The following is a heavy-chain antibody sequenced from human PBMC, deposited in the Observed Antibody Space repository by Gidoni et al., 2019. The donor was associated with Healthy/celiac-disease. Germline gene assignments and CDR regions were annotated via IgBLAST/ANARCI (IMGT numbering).Heavy chain of an antibody. V-gene: IGHV3-30-3*01. CDR1: GFTFSSYA. D-gene: IGHD1-1*01. CDR2: ISYDGSNK. CDR3: ARVTPRQQPQNAHFDY. J-gene: IGHJ4*02. Sequence: QVQLVESGGGVVQPGRSLRLSCAASGFTFSSYAMHWVRQAPGKGLEWVAVISYDGSNKYYADSVKGRFTISRDNSKNTLYLQMNSLRAEDTAVYYCARVTPRQQPQNAHFDYWGQGTLVTVSS.